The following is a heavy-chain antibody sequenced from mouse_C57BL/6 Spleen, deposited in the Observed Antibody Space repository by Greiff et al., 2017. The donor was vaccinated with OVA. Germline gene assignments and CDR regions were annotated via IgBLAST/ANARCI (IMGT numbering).Heavy chain of an antibody. CDR3: ARSHYYGSSYGNAMDY. V-gene: IGHV1-55*01. CDR2: IYPGSGST. Sequence: QVQLQQPGAELVKPGASVKMSCKASGYTFTSYWITWVKQRPGQGLEWIGDIYPGSGSTNYNEKFKSKATLTVDTSSSTAYMQLSSLTSEDSAVYDCARSHYYGSSYGNAMDYWGQGTSVTVSS. CDR1: GYTFTSYW. J-gene: IGHJ4*01. D-gene: IGHD1-1*01.